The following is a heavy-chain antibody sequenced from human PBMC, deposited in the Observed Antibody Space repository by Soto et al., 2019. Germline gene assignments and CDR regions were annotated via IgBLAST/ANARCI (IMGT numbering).Heavy chain of an antibody. CDR1: GFIFSGSA. D-gene: IGHD1-1*01. Sequence: PGGSLRLSCAASGFIFSGSAIHWVRQASGKGLEWVGRIRSKGNNYATAYAASVQGRFTVSRDDSDNTAYLQMNSLKTEDTAVKYCSRLPEYNSDVEVAFDFCGQGTMVTVSS. CDR3: SRLPEYNSDVEVAFDF. J-gene: IGHJ3*01. CDR2: IRSKGNNYAT. V-gene: IGHV3-73*01.